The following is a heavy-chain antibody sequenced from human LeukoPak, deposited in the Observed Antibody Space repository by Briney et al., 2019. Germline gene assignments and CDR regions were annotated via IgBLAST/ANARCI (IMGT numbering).Heavy chain of an antibody. CDR1: GGTFSSYA. CDR3: ARGYIAVAGIRDDYYMDV. V-gene: IGHV1-69*05. D-gene: IGHD6-19*01. Sequence: SVKVSCKASGGTFSSYAISWVRQAPGQGLEWMGGIIPILGTANYAQKFQGRVTITTDESTSTAYMELSSLRSEDTAVYYCARGYIAVAGIRDDYYMDVWGKGTTVTVSS. J-gene: IGHJ6*03. CDR2: IIPILGTA.